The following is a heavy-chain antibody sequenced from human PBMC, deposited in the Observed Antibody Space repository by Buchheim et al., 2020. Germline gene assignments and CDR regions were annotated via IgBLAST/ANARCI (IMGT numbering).Heavy chain of an antibody. V-gene: IGHV3-72*01. Sequence: EVQLVESGGGLVQPGGSLRLSCAASGFTLSDYYIDWVRQAPGKGLEWVGRSRNKVNSFTTSYPASVKGRFTISRDDSKNSVYLDMNSLKTEDTAVYYCARLGYNPGGMDVWGQGTT. D-gene: IGHD5-18*01. CDR1: GFTLSDYY. CDR2: SRNKVNSFTT. J-gene: IGHJ6*02. CDR3: ARLGYNPGGMDV.